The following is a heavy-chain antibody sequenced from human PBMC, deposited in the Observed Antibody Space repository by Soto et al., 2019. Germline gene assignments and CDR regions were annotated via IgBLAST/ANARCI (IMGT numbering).Heavy chain of an antibody. D-gene: IGHD1-26*01. J-gene: IGHJ4*02. CDR2: IGTTTGDL. CDR1: GFTFTSYA. Sequence: GGSLRLSCAASGFTFTSYAMTWVRQGPGKGLEWVSSIGTTTGDLLYADSVKGRFTISRDNSRNTLYLQMNSLRNEDTAIYYYAKRSPSGTYYFDYWGQGALVTVSS. CDR3: AKRSPSGTYYFDY. V-gene: IGHV3-23*01.